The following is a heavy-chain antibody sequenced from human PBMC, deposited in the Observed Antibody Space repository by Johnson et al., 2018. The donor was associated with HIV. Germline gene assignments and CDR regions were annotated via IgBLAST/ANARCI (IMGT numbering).Heavy chain of an antibody. CDR3: VGRRRDGYTFDI. V-gene: IGHV3-48*04. Sequence: VQLVESGGGLVQPGGSLRLSCAASGFTFSSYAMSWVRQAPGKGLEWVSYISRSGRTIYYADSVKGRLTISRDNAKNSLYLKMNSRRAEDTALSCCVGRRRDGYTFDIWGQGTMVTVSP. CDR2: ISRSGRTI. CDR1: GFTFSSYA. J-gene: IGHJ3*02. D-gene: IGHD5-24*01.